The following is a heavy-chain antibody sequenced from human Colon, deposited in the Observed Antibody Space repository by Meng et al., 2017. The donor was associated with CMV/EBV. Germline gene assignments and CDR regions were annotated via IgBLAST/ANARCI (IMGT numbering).Heavy chain of an antibody. Sequence: GESLKISCAASGFTLSSYWMTWVRQAPGKGLEWVANMKYDGSEMYYVDSVKGRFTISRDNSKNLLYLQMNNLRGEDTAVYYCAREIRGITNTGPIIIPLEYWGQGTLVTVSS. V-gene: IGHV3-7*01. CDR1: GFTLSSYW. CDR2: MKYDGSEM. J-gene: IGHJ4*02. D-gene: IGHD3-16*01. CDR3: AREIRGITNTGPIIIPLEY.